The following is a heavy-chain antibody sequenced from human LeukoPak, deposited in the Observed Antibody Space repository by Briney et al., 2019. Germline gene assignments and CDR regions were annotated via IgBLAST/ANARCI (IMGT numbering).Heavy chain of an antibody. CDR1: GFTFSSYG. CDR2: IRYDGSNK. Sequence: GGSLRLSCAASGFTFSSYGMHWVRQAPGKGLEWVAFIRYDGSNKYYADSVKGRFTISRDNSKNTLYLQMNSLRAEDTAVYYCAKGPTRVVVPAAMSYWGQGTLVTVSS. CDR3: AKGPTRVVVPAAMSY. V-gene: IGHV3-30*02. J-gene: IGHJ4*02. D-gene: IGHD2-2*01.